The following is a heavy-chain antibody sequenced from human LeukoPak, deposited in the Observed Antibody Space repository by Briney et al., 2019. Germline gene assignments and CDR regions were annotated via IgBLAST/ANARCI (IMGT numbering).Heavy chain of an antibody. CDR3: ARTLGGAFDY. V-gene: IGHV4-59*01. CDR2: IYYSGST. D-gene: IGHD1-26*01. J-gene: IGHJ4*02. CDR1: GGSISSYY. Sequence: PSETLSLTCTVSGGSISSYYWSWIRQPPGKGLEWIGYIYYSGSTNYNPSLKSRVTISVDTSKNQFSLKLSSVTAAHTAVYYCARTLGGAFDYWGQGTLVTVSS.